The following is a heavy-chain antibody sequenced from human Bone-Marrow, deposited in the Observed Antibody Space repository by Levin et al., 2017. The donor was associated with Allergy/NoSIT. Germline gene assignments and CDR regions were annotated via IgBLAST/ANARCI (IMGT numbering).Heavy chain of an antibody. J-gene: IGHJ3*02. CDR1: GFTFSSYA. CDR3: AKDIRLRYGSGTISSGAFDI. Sequence: PGGSLRLSCAASGFTFSSYAMSWVRQAPGKGLEWVSAISGSGGSTYYADSVKGRFTISRDNSKNTLYLQMNSLRAEDTAVYYCAKDIRLRYGSGTISSGAFDIWGQGTMVTVSS. V-gene: IGHV3-23*01. CDR2: ISGSGGST. D-gene: IGHD3-10*01.